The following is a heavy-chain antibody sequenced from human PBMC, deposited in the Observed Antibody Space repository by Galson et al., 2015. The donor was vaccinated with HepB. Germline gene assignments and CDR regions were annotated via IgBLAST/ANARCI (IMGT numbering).Heavy chain of an antibody. CDR3: ARRGGSRLAATFDY. J-gene: IGHJ4*02. CDR1: DGSFSGLY. Sequence: ETLSLTCGVFDGSFSGLYWTWLRQSPGKGLEWIGEINHIGGTNYNPSLKSRVTLSVDTSRKQFSLKLRSLSAADTAVYFCARRGGSRLAATFDYWGQGVLVTVSS. D-gene: IGHD2-15*01. V-gene: IGHV4-34*01. CDR2: INHIGGT.